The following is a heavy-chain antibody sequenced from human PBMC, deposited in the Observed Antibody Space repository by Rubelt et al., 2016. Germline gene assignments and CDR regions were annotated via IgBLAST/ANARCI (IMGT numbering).Heavy chain of an antibody. CDR3: ARGVGSSGWYRYDY. CDR1: GGSISSYS. V-gene: IGHV4-59*01. D-gene: IGHD6-19*01. CDR2: IYYSGST. Sequence: QVQLQESGPGLVKPSETLSLTCTVSGGSISSYSWSWIRPPPGKGLKWIGYIYYSGSTNYNPSLKSRVTISVDTSKSQFSLKLSSVTAADTAVYYWARGVGSSGWYRYDYWGQGTLVTVSS. J-gene: IGHJ4*02.